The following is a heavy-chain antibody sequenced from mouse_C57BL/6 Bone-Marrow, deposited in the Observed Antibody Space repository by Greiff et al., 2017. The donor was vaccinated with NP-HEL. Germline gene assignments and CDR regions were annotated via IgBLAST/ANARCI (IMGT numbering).Heavy chain of an antibody. CDR2: IDPGDGDT. J-gene: IGHJ3*01. V-gene: IGHV1-80*01. D-gene: IGHD1-1*02. CDR1: GYAFSSYW. Sequence: VQLQESGAELVKPGASVKISCKASGYAFSSYWMNWVKQRPGKGLEWIGQIDPGDGDTNYNGKFKGKATLTEDKSSSTAYMQLNSLASEDSAVYFCASGCGLSYWGQGTLVTVST. CDR3: ASGCGLSY.